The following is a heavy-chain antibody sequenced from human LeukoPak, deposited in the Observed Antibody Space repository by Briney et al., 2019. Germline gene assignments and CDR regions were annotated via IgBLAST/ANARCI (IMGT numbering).Heavy chain of an antibody. CDR3: ARDLSGSYVNY. CDR1: GFTFSTYE. D-gene: IGHD1-26*01. Sequence: GGSLRLSCAASGFTFSTYEMNWVRQAPGKGLEWVSYISSSGTTIYYADSVKGRFTISRDNAKQSLYLQMNSLRAEDTAVYYCARDLSGSYVNYWGQGTLVTVSS. V-gene: IGHV3-48*03. CDR2: ISSSGTTI. J-gene: IGHJ4*02.